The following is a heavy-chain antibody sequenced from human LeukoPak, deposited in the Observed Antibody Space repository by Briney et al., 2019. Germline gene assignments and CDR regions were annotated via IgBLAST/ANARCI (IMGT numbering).Heavy chain of an antibody. CDR2: IYYSGST. V-gene: IGHV4-59*08. CDR3: VRGARAGYNLEPFDY. CDR1: GGSISSYY. Sequence: PSETLSLTCTVSGGSISSYYWSWIRQPPGKGLEWIGYIYYSGSTKYNPSLKSRVTISVDTSKNQFSLKLRSVTAADTAVYYCVRGARAGYNLEPFDYWGQGTLVTVSS. J-gene: IGHJ4*02. D-gene: IGHD5-24*01.